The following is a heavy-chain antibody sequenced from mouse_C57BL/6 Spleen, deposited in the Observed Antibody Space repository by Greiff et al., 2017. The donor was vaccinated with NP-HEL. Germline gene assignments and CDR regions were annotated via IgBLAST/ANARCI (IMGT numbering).Heavy chain of an antibody. V-gene: IGHV5-9*01. J-gene: IGHJ4*01. CDR1: GFTFSSYT. Sequence: EVKLEESGGGLVKPGGSLKLSCAASGFTFSSYTMSWVRQTPEKRLEWVATISGGGGNTYYPDSVKGRFTISRDNAKNTLYLQMSSLRSEDTALYYCARPDYDDRAMDYWGQGTSVTVSS. CDR3: ARPDYDDRAMDY. CDR2: ISGGGGNT. D-gene: IGHD2-4*01.